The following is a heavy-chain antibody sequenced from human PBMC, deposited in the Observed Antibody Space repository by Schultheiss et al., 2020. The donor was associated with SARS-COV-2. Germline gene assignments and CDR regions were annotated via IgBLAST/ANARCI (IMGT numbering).Heavy chain of an antibody. D-gene: IGHD3-16*01. CDR2: IGTAGDT. CDR3: AAHLLGYYAMDV. Sequence: GESLKISCAASGFTFSSYDMHWVRQATGKGLEWVSAIGTAGDTYYQGSVKGRFTISRENAKNSLYLQMNSLRAGDTAVYYCAAHLLGYYAMDVWGQGTTVTVSS. CDR1: GFTFSSYD. V-gene: IGHV3-13*04. J-gene: IGHJ6*02.